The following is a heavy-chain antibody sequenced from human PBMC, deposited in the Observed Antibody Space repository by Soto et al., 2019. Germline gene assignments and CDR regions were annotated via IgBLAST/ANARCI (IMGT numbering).Heavy chain of an antibody. V-gene: IGHV4-34*01. D-gene: IGHD2-2*01. CDR2: INHSGST. J-gene: IGHJ6*02. Sequence: SETLSLTCAVYGGSFSGYYWSWIRQPPGKGLEWIGEINHSGSTNYNPSLKSRVTISVDTSKNQFSLKLSSVTAADTAVYYCARGPSVVVPAARVSIYGMDVWGQGTTVT. CDR3: ARGPSVVVPAARVSIYGMDV. CDR1: GGSFSGYY.